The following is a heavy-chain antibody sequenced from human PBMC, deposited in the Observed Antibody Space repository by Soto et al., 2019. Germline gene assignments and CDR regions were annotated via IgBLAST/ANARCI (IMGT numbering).Heavy chain of an antibody. D-gene: IGHD2-15*01. CDR2: IYYSGST. J-gene: IGHJ3*02. CDR1: GGSISSYY. Sequence: PSETLSLTCTVSGGSISSYYWSWIRQPPGKGLEWIGYIYYSGSTNYNPSLKSRVTISVDTSKNQFSLKLSSVTAADTAVYYCARRQGYCSGGSCPGAFDIWGQGTMVTVSS. V-gene: IGHV4-59*08. CDR3: ARRQGYCSGGSCPGAFDI.